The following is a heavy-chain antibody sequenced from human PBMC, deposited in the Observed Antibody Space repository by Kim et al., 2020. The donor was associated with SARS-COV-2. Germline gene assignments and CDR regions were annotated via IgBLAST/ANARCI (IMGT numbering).Heavy chain of an antibody. CDR3: ARGDSSSSGWYFDL. V-gene: IGHV3-64*01. D-gene: IGHD6-6*01. J-gene: IGHJ2*01. Sequence: YANSVKGRFTMSRDNSKNTVYLQVGSLGDEDMAVYYCARGDSSSSGWYFDLWGRGALVTVSS.